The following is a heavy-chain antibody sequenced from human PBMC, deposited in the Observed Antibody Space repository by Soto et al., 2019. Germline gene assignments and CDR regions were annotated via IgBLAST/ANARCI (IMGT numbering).Heavy chain of an antibody. D-gene: IGHD2-15*01. Sequence: GGSLRLSCAASGFTFSSYGMHWVRQAPGKGLEWVAVISYDGSNKYYADSVKGRFTISRDNSKNTLYLQMNSLRAEDTAVYYCAKDGYCSGGSCHNFDYWGQGTLVTVSS. V-gene: IGHV3-30*18. CDR1: GFTFSSYG. J-gene: IGHJ4*02. CDR3: AKDGYCSGGSCHNFDY. CDR2: ISYDGSNK.